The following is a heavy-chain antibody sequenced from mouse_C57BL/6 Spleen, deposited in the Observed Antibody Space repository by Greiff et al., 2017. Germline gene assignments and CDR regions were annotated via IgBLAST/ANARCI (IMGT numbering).Heavy chain of an antibody. CDR2: IYPRSGNT. J-gene: IGHJ3*01. CDR3: ARSEDAPFAY. CDR1: GYTFTSYG. Sequence: VKLQESGAELARPGASVKLSCKASGYTFTSYGISWVKQRTGQGLEWIGEIYPRSGNTYYNEKFKGKATLTADKSSSTAYMELRSLTSEDSAVYFCARSEDAPFAYWGQGTLVTVSA. V-gene: IGHV1-81*01.